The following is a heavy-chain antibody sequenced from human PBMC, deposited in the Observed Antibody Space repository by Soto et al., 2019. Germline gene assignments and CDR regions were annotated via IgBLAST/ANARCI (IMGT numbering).Heavy chain of an antibody. CDR2: INAGNGKT. Sequence: QFQLVQSGAEEKKPGASVKVSCKASGYTFTSYAMHWVRQAPGQRLEWMGWINAGNGKTKYSQKFQGRVTITRDTSASTAYMELSSLRSEDTAVYSCASESYGGEFDYWGQGTLVTVSS. J-gene: IGHJ4*02. D-gene: IGHD4-17*01. CDR3: ASESYGGEFDY. V-gene: IGHV1-3*05. CDR1: GYTFTSYA.